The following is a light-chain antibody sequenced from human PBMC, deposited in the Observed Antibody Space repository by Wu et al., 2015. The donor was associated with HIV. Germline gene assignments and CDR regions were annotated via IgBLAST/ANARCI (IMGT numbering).Light chain of an antibody. CDR2: DAS. J-gene: IGKJ5*01. Sequence: AIQLTQSPSSLSASIGDRVNISCRASQDIFTYLAWYQQTPGKPPRVLIYDASTLQSGVSSRFSGSGSGTDFTLTISGLQREDFATYICQQLNSFPLTFGQGTRLEI. V-gene: IGKV1-13*02. CDR1: QDIFTY. CDR3: QQLNSFPLT.